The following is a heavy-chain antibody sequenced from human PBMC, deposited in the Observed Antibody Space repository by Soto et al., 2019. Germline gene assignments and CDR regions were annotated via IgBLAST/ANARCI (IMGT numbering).Heavy chain of an antibody. CDR3: ARDLPSAWNPGLDY. D-gene: IGHD6-19*01. CDR1: GFPFSSYS. V-gene: IGHV3-21*01. Sequence: PVVSLSLSCGASGFPFSSYSMNWVRHAPGKGLEWVSSISSSSSYVYYADSVKGRFTISRDNAKNSLYLQMNSLRAEDTAVYYCARDLPSAWNPGLDYWGQGTLVTVSS. CDR2: ISSSSSYV. J-gene: IGHJ4*02.